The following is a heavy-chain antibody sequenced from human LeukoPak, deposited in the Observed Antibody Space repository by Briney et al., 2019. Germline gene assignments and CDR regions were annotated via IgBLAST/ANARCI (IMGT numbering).Heavy chain of an antibody. V-gene: IGHV3-53*01. J-gene: IGHJ3*02. CDR3: ATVRIIEGCSDAFDI. D-gene: IGHD3-10*02. Sequence: GGSLRLSCAASGFSVSNNYMSWVRQAPGRGLEWVSVIYSGGNTYYADSVKGRFTISRDNSKNTLYLQMNSLRVEDTAVYYCATVRIIEGCSDAFDIWGQGTMVTVSS. CDR2: IYSGGNT. CDR1: GFSVSNNY.